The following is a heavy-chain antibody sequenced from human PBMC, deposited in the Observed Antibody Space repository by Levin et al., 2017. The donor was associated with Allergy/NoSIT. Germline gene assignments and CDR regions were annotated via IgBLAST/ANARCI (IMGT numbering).Heavy chain of an antibody. J-gene: IGHJ3*02. CDR2: INSDGSST. CDR3: ARGGVRGEGAFDI. CDR1: GFTFSSYW. V-gene: IGHV3-74*01. Sequence: GESLKISCAASGFTFSSYWMHWVRQAPGKGLVWVSRINSDGSSTSYADSVKGRFTISRDNAKNTLYLQMNSLRAEDTAVYYCARGGVRGEGAFDIWGQGTMVTVSS. D-gene: IGHD3-10*01.